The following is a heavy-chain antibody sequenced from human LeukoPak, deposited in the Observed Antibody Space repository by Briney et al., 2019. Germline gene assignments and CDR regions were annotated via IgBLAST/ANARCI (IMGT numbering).Heavy chain of an antibody. CDR1: GFTFSSYA. V-gene: IGHV3-48*02. CDR3: ARDPDLGTYYYDSSGVFDY. CDR2: ISSSSSTI. J-gene: IGHJ4*02. Sequence: GGSLRLSCAASGFTFSSYAMNWVRQAPGKGLEWVSYISSSSSTIYYADSVKGRFTISRDNAKNSLYLQMNSLRDEDTAVYYCARDPDLGTYYYDSSGVFDYWGQGTLVTVSS. D-gene: IGHD3-22*01.